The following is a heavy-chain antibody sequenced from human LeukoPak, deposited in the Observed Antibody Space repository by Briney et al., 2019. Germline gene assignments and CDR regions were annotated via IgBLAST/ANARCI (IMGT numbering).Heavy chain of an antibody. V-gene: IGHV4-59*08. D-gene: IGHD3-9*01. Sequence: SETLSLTCTVSSGSISSYYWSWIRQPPGKGREGMGYISYSGNTTYNPPLKSRVTISVDMSKNQFSLKLSSVTAEETAVYYCARHGSYYDILTGYYPILPFDYWGKGTLVTVSS. CDR3: ARHGSYYDILTGYYPILPFDY. CDR1: SGSISSYY. CDR2: ISYSGNT. J-gene: IGHJ4*02.